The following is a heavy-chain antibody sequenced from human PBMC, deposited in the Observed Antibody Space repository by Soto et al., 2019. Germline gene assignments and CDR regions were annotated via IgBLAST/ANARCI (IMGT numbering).Heavy chain of an antibody. Sequence: PSETLSLTCSVSGASIYNGGYFWSWIRQSPGKGLEWIGQIYHSGSTYNNPSLKSRVTISVDTSKNQFSLKLSSVTAADTAVYYCARTRAAAGNYYWGQGTLVTVSS. CDR2: IYHSGST. CDR1: GASIYNGGYF. CDR3: ARTRAAAGNYY. V-gene: IGHV4-39*01. J-gene: IGHJ4*02. D-gene: IGHD6-13*01.